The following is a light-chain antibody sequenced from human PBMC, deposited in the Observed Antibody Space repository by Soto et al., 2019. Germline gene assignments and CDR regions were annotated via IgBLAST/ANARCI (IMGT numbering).Light chain of an antibody. CDR1: QTVRNNY. J-gene: IGKJ1*01. CDR3: QQYGSSRWT. Sequence: EIVLTQSPATLSSFPGDRVTLSCRASQTVRNNYLAWYQQKPGQAPRLLIYDASSRATGIPDRFSGGGSGTDFSLTISRLEPEDFAVYYCQQYGSSRWTFGQGTKVDIK. V-gene: IGKV3-20*01. CDR2: DAS.